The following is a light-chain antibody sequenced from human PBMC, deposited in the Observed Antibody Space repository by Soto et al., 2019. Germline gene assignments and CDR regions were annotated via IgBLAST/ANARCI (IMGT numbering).Light chain of an antibody. Sequence: QSALTQPPSVSEAPGQRVTISCTGSSSNIGAGYEAHWYQQVPGTAPKLLIYENNNRPSGVPDRFSGSKSGTSASLAITGLEAEDEDEYDCQSYDSSLSGYVFGTGTKLTVL. CDR1: SSNIGAGYE. CDR3: QSYDSSLSGYV. J-gene: IGLJ1*01. V-gene: IGLV1-40*01. CDR2: ENN.